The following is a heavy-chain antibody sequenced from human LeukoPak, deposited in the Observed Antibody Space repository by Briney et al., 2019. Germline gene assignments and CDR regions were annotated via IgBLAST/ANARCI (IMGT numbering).Heavy chain of an antibody. CDR3: ARDRDSAAAVPFDY. V-gene: IGHV4-4*02. D-gene: IGHD6-13*01. CDR2: IYHSGST. Sequence: SGTLSLTCAVPGGSISSSNWWSWVRQPPGKGLEWIGEIYHSGSTNYNPSLKSRVTISVDKSKNQFSLKLSSVTAADTAVYYCARDRDSAAAVPFDYWGQGTLVTVSS. J-gene: IGHJ4*02. CDR1: GGSISSSNW.